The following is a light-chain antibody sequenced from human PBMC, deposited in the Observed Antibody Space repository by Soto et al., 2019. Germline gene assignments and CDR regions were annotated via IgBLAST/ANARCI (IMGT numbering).Light chain of an antibody. CDR1: QGISSY. CDR2: AAS. Sequence: DIQLTQSPSFLSASVGDRVTITCRASQGISSYLAWYQQKPGKAPKLLIYAASTLQSGVTSRFSGSGSGTEFTLTISNLQPEDFATYYCQQLNSYPNTFGQGTKLEIK. J-gene: IGKJ2*01. CDR3: QQLNSYPNT. V-gene: IGKV1-9*01.